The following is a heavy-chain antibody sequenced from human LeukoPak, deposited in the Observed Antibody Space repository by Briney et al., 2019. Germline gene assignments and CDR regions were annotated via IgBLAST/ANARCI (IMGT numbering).Heavy chain of an antibody. CDR2: INHSGST. CDR1: GGSFSGYY. Sequence: ASETLSLTCAVYGGSFSGYYWSWIRQPPGKGLEWIGEINHSGSTNYNPSLKSRVTISVDTSKNQFSLKLSSVTAADTAVYYCASPQGSGYVLDYWGQGTLVTVSS. J-gene: IGHJ4*02. V-gene: IGHV4-34*01. CDR3: ASPQGSGYVLDY. D-gene: IGHD5-12*01.